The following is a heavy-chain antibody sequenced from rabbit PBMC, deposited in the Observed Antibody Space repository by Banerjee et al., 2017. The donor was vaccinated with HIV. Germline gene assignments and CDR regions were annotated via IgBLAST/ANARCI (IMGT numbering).Heavy chain of an antibody. Sequence: QSLEESGGDLVKPGASLTLTCTASGFSFSSSYWICWVRQAPGKGLEWIACIDAGSSGDTYYASWAKGRFTISKTSSTTVTLQMTSLTAADTASYFCARDLAGVIGWNFGLWGPGTLVTVS. CDR3: ARDLAGVIGWNFGL. D-gene: IGHD4-1*01. V-gene: IGHV1S40*01. J-gene: IGHJ4*01. CDR1: GFSFSSSYW. CDR2: IDAGSSGDT.